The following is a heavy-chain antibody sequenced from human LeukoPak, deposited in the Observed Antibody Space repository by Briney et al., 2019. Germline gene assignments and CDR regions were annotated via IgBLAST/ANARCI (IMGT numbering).Heavy chain of an antibody. CDR2: INHSGST. V-gene: IGHV4-34*01. J-gene: IGHJ5*02. D-gene: IGHD6-6*01. Sequence: SETLSLTCAVYGGSFSGYYWSWIRQPPGKGLEWIGVINHSGSTNYNPSLKSRVTISVDTSKNQFSLKLSSVTAADTAVYYCARGGPTSLEYSSSSSWGQGTLVTVSS. CDR3: ARGGPTSLEYSSSSS. CDR1: GGSFSGYY.